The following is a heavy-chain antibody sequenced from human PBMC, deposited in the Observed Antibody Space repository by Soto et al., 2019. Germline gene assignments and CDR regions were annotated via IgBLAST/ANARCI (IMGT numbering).Heavy chain of an antibody. CDR1: GFTFSSYS. V-gene: IGHV3-48*01. CDR3: TSRMSNTWIDY. D-gene: IGHD5-18*01. CDR2: ISSSSSTI. J-gene: IGHJ4*02. Sequence: EVQLVESGGGLVQPGGALRRSCAAAGFTFSSYSMNWVRQAPGKGLEWVSYISSSSSTIYYADSVKGRFTISRDNAKNSLYLQMNSLRAEDTAVYYSTSRMSNTWIDYWGQGTLVTVSS.